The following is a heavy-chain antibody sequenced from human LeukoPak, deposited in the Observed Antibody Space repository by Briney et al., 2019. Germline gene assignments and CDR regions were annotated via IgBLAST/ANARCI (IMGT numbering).Heavy chain of an antibody. D-gene: IGHD6-13*01. V-gene: IGHV3-64*01. Sequence: PGGSLRLSCAASGFTFSSYAMHWVRQAPGKGLEYVSAISSNGGSTYYANSVKGRFTISRDNSKNTLYLQMGSLRAEDMAVYYCARDRIAAAGNAFDIWGQGTMVTVSS. CDR3: ARDRIAAAGNAFDI. CDR1: GFTFSSYA. J-gene: IGHJ3*02. CDR2: ISSNGGST.